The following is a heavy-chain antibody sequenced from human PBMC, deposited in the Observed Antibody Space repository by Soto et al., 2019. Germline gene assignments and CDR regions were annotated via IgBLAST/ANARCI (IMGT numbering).Heavy chain of an antibody. CDR3: ARVEYSSSYWFDP. V-gene: IGHV4-59*01. J-gene: IGHJ5*02. CDR2: IYYSGST. D-gene: IGHD6-6*01. CDR1: GGSISSYY. Sequence: SETLSLTCTVSGGSISSYYWSWIRQPPGKGLEWIGYIYYSGSTNYNPSLKSRVTISVDTSKNQSSLKLSSVTAADTAVYYCARVEYSSSYWFDPWGQGTLVTVSS.